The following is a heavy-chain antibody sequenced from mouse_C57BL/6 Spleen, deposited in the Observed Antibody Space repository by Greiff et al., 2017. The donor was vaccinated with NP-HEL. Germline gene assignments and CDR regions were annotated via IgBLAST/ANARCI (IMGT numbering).Heavy chain of an antibody. Sequence: EVQLVESGGGLVQPGGSMKLSCVASGFTFSNYWMNWVRQSPEKGLEWVAQIRLKSDNYATHYAESVKGTFTISSDDSKSSVYLQMNNLRAEDTGIYYCTSVYSLFDYWGQGTTLTVSS. D-gene: IGHD1-1*01. V-gene: IGHV6-3*01. J-gene: IGHJ2*01. CDR1: GFTFSNYW. CDR2: IRLKSDNYAT. CDR3: TSVYSLFDY.